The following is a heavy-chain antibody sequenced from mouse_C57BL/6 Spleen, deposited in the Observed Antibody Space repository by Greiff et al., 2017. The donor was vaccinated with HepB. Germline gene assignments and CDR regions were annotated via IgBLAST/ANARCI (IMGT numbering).Heavy chain of an antibody. CDR1: GYTFTTYP. J-gene: IGHJ4*01. CDR2: FHPYNDDT. CDR3: SLTAQATDYAMDY. D-gene: IGHD3-2*02. V-gene: IGHV1-47*01. Sequence: LVESGAELVKPGASVKMSCKASGYTFTTYPIEWMKQNHGKSLEWIGNFHPYNDDTKYNEKFKGKATLTVEKSSSTVYLELSRLTSDDSAVYYCSLTAQATDYAMDYWGQGTSVTVSS.